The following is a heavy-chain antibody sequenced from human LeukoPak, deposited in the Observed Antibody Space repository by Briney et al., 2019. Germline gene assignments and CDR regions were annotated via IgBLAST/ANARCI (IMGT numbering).Heavy chain of an antibody. Sequence: SETLSLTCAVYGGSFSGYYWSWIRQPPGKGLEWIGEINHSGSTNYNPSLKSRVTISVDTSKNQFSLKLSSVTAADTAVYYCARRRTGTIFGVVIKNPNWFDPWGQGTLATVSS. D-gene: IGHD3-3*01. V-gene: IGHV4-34*01. CDR2: INHSGST. CDR1: GGSFSGYY. CDR3: ARRRTGTIFGVVIKNPNWFDP. J-gene: IGHJ5*02.